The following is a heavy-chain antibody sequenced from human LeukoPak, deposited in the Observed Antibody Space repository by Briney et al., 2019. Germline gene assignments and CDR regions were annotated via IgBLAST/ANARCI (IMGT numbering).Heavy chain of an antibody. V-gene: IGHV3-33*01. Sequence: GGSLRLSCAASGFTFSSFGMHWVRQAPGKGLEWVAVIWYDGSNKYYADSVKGRFTISRDNSKNTVYLQMNSLRAEDTAVYCCARAYCSSSSCYEDFDYWGQGTLVTVSS. CDR2: IWYDGSNK. J-gene: IGHJ4*02. CDR3: ARAYCSSSSCYEDFDY. CDR1: GFTFSSFG. D-gene: IGHD2-2*01.